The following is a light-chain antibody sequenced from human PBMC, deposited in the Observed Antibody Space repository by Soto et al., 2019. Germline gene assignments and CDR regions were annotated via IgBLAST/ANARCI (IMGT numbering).Light chain of an antibody. CDR3: QSYDSSLSGAV. CDR2: GNS. V-gene: IGLV1-40*01. Sequence: QSVLTQPPSVSGAPGQRVTISCTGSSSNIGAGYDVHWYQQLPGTAPKLIIYGNSNRPSGVPVRFSGSKSGTSASLAITGLQAEDEADYYCQSYDSSLSGAVFGGGTKLTVL. J-gene: IGLJ3*02. CDR1: SSNIGAGYD.